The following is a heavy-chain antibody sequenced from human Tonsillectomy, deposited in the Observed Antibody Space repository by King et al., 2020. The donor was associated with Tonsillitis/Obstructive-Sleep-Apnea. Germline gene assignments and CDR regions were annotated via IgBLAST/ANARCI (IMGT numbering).Heavy chain of an antibody. CDR1: GYTFTSFG. V-gene: IGHV1-18*01. D-gene: IGHD3-22*01. CDR3: ARAPHYNDVGFDY. CDR2: ISAYNGNT. J-gene: IGHJ4*02. Sequence: QLVQSGAEVKKPGASVKVSCKASGYTFTSFGLSWVRQAPGQGLEWMGLISAYNGNTNYAQKLQGRVTMTTETPTSTAYMELRSLRSDDTAVYYCARAPHYNDVGFDYWGQGTLVTVSS.